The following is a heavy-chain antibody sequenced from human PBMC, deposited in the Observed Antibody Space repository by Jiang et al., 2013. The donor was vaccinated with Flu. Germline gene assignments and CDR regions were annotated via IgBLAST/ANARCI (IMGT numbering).Heavy chain of an antibody. J-gene: IGHJ3*02. V-gene: IGHV3-23*01. CDR3: AKDTSGGWFGELNDAFDI. D-gene: IGHD3-10*01. CDR1: GFTFSSYA. CDR2: ISGSGGST. Sequence: SCAASGFTFSSYAMSWVRQAPGKGLEWVSAISGSGGSTYYADSVKGRFTISRDNSKNTLYLQMNSLRAEDTAVYYCAKDTSGGWFGELNDAFDIWGQGTMVTVSS.